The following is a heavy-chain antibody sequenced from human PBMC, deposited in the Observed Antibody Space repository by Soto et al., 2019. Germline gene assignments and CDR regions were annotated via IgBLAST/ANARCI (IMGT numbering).Heavy chain of an antibody. CDR3: ARAPYSSGWYDYYYGMDV. CDR2: ITSGSTI. V-gene: IGHV3-11*01. J-gene: IGHJ6*02. CDR1: GFTFSDYY. Sequence: QVQLVESGGGLVKPGGSLRLSCAASGFTFSDYYMSWIRQAPGKGLEWVSYITSGSTIYYADSVKGRFTISRDNAKNSLYLQMISLRAEDTAVYYRARAPYSSGWYDYYYGMDVWGQGTTVTVSS. D-gene: IGHD6-19*01.